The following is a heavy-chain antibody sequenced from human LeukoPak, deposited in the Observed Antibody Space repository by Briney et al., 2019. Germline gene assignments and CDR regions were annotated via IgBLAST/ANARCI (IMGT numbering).Heavy chain of an antibody. J-gene: IGHJ4*02. CDR3: ARGHSGYDSFDY. V-gene: IGHV4-38-2*02. CDR1: GDSISSGYY. Sequence: SETPSLTCTVSGDSISSGYYWGWTRQLPGRGRGWIGSIYHSGSTYYNPALKSRVTISVDTSKNRFSLKLSSVTAADTAVYYCARGHSGYDSFDYWGQGTLVTVSS. D-gene: IGHD5-12*01. CDR2: IYHSGST.